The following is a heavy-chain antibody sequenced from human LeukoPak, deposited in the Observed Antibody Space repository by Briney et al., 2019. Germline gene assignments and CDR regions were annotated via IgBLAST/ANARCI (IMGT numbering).Heavy chain of an antibody. J-gene: IGHJ3*02. CDR2: ISAYNGNT. Sequence: GASVKVSCTASGYTFTSYGISWVRQAPGQGLEWMGWISAYNGNTNYAQKLQGRVTMTTDTSTSTAYMELRSLRSDDTAVYYCAGKDYGGNPGAFDIWGQGTMVTVSS. V-gene: IGHV1-18*01. CDR1: GYTFTSYG. CDR3: AGKDYGGNPGAFDI. D-gene: IGHD4-23*01.